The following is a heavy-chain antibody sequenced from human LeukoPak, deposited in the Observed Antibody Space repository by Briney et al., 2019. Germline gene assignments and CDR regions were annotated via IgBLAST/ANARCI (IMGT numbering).Heavy chain of an antibody. Sequence: PGGSLRLSCAASGFTFNSYAMSWVRQAPGKGLEWVSAICGSAGTTYYADSVKGRFTISRDNSRNTLFLQMNSLRAEDTAVYYCATYRQVLLPFESWGQGTLVTVSS. CDR3: ATYRQVLLPFES. J-gene: IGHJ4*02. CDR1: GFTFNSYA. V-gene: IGHV3-23*01. CDR2: ICGSAGTT. D-gene: IGHD2-8*02.